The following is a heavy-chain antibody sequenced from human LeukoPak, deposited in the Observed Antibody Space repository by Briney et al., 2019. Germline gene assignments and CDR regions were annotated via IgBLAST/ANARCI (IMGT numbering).Heavy chain of an antibody. CDR1: GLTFGDYG. Sequence: PGGSLRLSCTPSGLTFGDYGMSWVRQAPGKGLEWVGRIKSKTDGGTTDYAAPVKGRFTISRDDSKNTLYLQMNSLKTEDTAVYYCTTDGGDSWGQGTLVTVSS. J-gene: IGHJ4*02. CDR3: TTDGGDS. CDR2: IKSKTDGGTT. D-gene: IGHD2-15*01. V-gene: IGHV3-15*01.